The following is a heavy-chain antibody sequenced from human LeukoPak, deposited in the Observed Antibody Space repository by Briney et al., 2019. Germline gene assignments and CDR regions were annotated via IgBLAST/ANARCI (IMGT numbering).Heavy chain of an antibody. Sequence: PSETLSLTCAISGGSISSSNWWTWVRQPPGKGLEWIGEIYYSGRAKCNLCLKSRVTLSVDTSKNQFSLNLSSVTAADTAVYYCARDVGYCDEGICYQLDSWGQGVLVTVSS. CDR2: IYYSGRA. D-gene: IGHD2-15*01. J-gene: IGHJ4*02. V-gene: IGHV4-4*02. CDR3: ARDVGYCDEGICYQLDS. CDR1: GGSISSSNW.